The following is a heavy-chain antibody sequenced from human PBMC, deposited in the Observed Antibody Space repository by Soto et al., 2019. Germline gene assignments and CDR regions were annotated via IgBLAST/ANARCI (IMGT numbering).Heavy chain of an antibody. V-gene: IGHV4-61*01. Sequence: QVQLQESGPGLVKPSATLSLTCTVSGGSVSSPTYYWSWIRQPPGKGLECIGYMYYSGSTNYNPSVTSRVTISLDTAKTQFSLKLSYVTAADTAVSYCAGGRGHVNNCFDPWGQGTLVTVSS. CDR1: GGSVSSPTYY. J-gene: IGHJ5*02. CDR3: AGGRGHVNNCFDP. CDR2: MYYSGST. D-gene: IGHD3-10*01.